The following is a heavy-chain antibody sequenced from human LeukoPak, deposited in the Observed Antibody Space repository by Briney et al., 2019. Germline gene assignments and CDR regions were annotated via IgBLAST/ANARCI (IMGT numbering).Heavy chain of an antibody. V-gene: IGHV3-23*01. CDR3: AKVRTSSSPRGTLDY. J-gene: IGHJ4*02. CDR1: GFTFSSYA. CDR2: ISGSGGST. D-gene: IGHD6-6*01. Sequence: GSLRLSCAASGFTFSSYAMSWVRQAPGKGLEWVSAISGSGGSTYYADSVKGRFTISRDNSKNTLYLQMNGLRAEDTAVYYCAKVRTSSSPRGTLDYWGQGTLVTVSS.